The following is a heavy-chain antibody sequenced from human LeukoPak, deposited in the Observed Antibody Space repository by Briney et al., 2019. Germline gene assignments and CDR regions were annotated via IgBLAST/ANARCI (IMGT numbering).Heavy chain of an antibody. V-gene: IGHV4-59*01. CDR3: ARVKGSYYNYFDY. Sequence: SETLSLTCTVSGGSISSYYWSWIRQPPGKGLEWIGYIYYSGSTNYNPSLKSRVTISVDTSKNQFSLKLSSVTAADTAVYYCARVKGSYYNYFDYWGQGTLVTVSS. J-gene: IGHJ4*02. CDR1: GGSISSYY. CDR2: IYYSGST. D-gene: IGHD3-10*01.